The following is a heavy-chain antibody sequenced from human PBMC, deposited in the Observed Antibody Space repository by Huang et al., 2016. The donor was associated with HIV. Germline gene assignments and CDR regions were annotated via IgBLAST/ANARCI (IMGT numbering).Heavy chain of an antibody. Sequence: QLQLQESGPGLVQPSETLSLTCSVSGGSISSSSYYWGWIRQPPGKGREWIGSVYYSGRRFYNPSLKSRVTISVDTSKNQFSRRLSSVTAADTSVYYCARHMDCSSSSCLAGGHERGPFDMWGQGTMVTVSS. CDR1: GGSISSSSYY. J-gene: IGHJ3*02. D-gene: IGHD2-2*01. CDR2: VYYSGRR. V-gene: IGHV4-39*01. CDR3: ARHMDCSSSSCLAGGHERGPFDM.